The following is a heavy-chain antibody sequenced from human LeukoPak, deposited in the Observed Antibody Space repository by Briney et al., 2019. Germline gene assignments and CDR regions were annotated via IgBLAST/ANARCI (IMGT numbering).Heavy chain of an antibody. D-gene: IGHD4-17*01. CDR3: ARGHTAVTRHFDF. V-gene: IGHV3-7*01. CDR2: INLEGSQK. J-gene: IGHJ4*02. CDR1: GFTFFNYW. Sequence: PGGSLRLSCAASGFTFFNYWMSWVRQAPGKGLEWVANINLEGSQKYYVDSLKGRFTISRDNANNLLYLQMNSLRAEDTAVYYCARGHTAVTRHFDFWGQGTLVTVSS.